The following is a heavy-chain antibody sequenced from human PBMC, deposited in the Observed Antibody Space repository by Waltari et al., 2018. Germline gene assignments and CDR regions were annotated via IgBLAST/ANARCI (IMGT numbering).Heavy chain of an antibody. Sequence: EVQLVESGGGLVQPGGSLRLSCAASGFTFSNCWMDWVRQAPGKGLVWVSRIYGDGTTTHDADSVKGRFSVSRDNAKNTLYLQMNSLRAEDTAVYYCARTVAGSFDHWGQGTLVNVSS. J-gene: IGHJ4*02. CDR2: IYGDGTTT. CDR1: GFTFSNCW. D-gene: IGHD6-19*01. V-gene: IGHV3-74*01. CDR3: ARTVAGSFDH.